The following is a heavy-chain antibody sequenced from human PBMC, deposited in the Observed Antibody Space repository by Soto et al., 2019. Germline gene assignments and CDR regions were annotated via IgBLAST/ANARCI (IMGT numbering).Heavy chain of an antibody. J-gene: IGHJ4*02. CDR3: ASGIQLWLRRINNGYSG. V-gene: IGHV1-69*12. Sequence: QVQLVQSGAEVKKPESSVKVSCKAPGGTFSTYAISWVRQAPGQGLEWMGGIIAMFGTANYEQRFQDRVTITADESTKTVYMELSSLRSEDTAVYFCASGIQLWLRRINNGYSGWGQGTLVTVSS. D-gene: IGHD5-18*01. CDR2: IIAMFGTA. CDR1: GGTFSTYA.